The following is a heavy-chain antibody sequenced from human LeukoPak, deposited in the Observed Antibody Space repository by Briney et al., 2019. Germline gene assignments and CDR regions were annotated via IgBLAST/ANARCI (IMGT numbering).Heavy chain of an antibody. Sequence: SETLSLICAVSGYSISSGYYWGWIRQPPGKGLEWIGSIYHSGSTYYNPSLKSRVTISVDTSKNQFSLKLSSVTAADTAVYYCARAYCSSTSCYDGLGYNWFDPWGQGTLVTVSS. D-gene: IGHD2-2*01. CDR1: GYSISSGYY. V-gene: IGHV4-38-2*01. CDR2: IYHSGST. J-gene: IGHJ5*02. CDR3: ARAYCSSTSCYDGLGYNWFDP.